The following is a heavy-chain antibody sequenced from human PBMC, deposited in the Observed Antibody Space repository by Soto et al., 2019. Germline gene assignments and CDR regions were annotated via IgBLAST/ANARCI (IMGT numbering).Heavy chain of an antibody. CDR2: IYHSGST. Sequence: SETLSLTCAVSGGSISSSNWWSWVRQPPGKGLEWIGEIYHSGSTNYNPSLKSRVTISVDKSKNQFSLKLSSVTAADTAVYYCARTRLLYNGPRYYFDYWGQGTLVTVSS. CDR3: ARTRLLYNGPRYYFDY. D-gene: IGHD3-3*01. J-gene: IGHJ4*02. V-gene: IGHV4-4*02. CDR1: GGSISSSNW.